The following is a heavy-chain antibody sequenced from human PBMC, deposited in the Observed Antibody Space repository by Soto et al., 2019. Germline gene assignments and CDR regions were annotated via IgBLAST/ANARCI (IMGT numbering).Heavy chain of an antibody. V-gene: IGHV4-34*01. CDR1: NGSFMGYY. Sequence: QVQLHQWGAGLLKPSEILSLTCAVYNGSFMGYYWTWVRQPPGKGLEWIGEINHVGSPNYNPSPKRRVLISIDTSKQQFSLRLNSLTAADTAVYYCASLSGGRFLDKGDYWGQGIQVTVSS. CDR3: ASLSGGRFLDKGDY. J-gene: IGHJ4*02. D-gene: IGHD3-3*01. CDR2: INHVGSP.